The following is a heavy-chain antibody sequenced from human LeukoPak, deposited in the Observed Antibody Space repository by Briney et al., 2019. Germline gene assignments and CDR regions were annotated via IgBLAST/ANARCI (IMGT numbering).Heavy chain of an antibody. V-gene: IGHV4-34*01. D-gene: IGHD5-24*01. CDR2: IKQSENT. CDR1: GGSFSAYY. CDR3: AREGLRNAYNPLGY. Sequence: SETLSLTCAVYGGSFSAYYWTWIRQRPGKGLEWIGEIKQSENTNYNPSLKSRVTISIDPSKNQISLKLNSVTAADTAVYFCAREGLRNAYNPLGYWGQGTLVTVSS. J-gene: IGHJ4*02.